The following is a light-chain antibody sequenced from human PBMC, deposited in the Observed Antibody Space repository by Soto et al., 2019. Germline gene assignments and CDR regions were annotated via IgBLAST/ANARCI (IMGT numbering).Light chain of an antibody. CDR2: PAS. CDR1: QGISNY. V-gene: IGKV1-9*01. J-gene: IGKJ3*01. CDR3: QHLHSYPFT. Sequence: DIQLTQSPSFLSASVGDRVTITCRASQGISNYLAWYQQKPGKAPQLLIYPASTLQSGVPSRFSGSGSGTEFTLTISSLQPEDFATYSCQHLHSYPFTFGPGTKVDIK.